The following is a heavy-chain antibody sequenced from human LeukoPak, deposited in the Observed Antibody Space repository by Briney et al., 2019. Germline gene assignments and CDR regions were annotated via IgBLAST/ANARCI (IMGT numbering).Heavy chain of an antibody. J-gene: IGHJ4*02. CDR3: AKERLPTNYYYSSGYSN. Sequence: GGSLRLSCAASGFTFDDYAIHWVRHAPGKGLEWVSLISGDGGSTYYADSVKGRFTISRDNSKNTLYLQMNSLRTEDTAVYYCAKERLPTNYYYSSGYSNWGQGTLVTVSS. D-gene: IGHD3-22*01. V-gene: IGHV3-43*02. CDR2: ISGDGGST. CDR1: GFTFDDYA.